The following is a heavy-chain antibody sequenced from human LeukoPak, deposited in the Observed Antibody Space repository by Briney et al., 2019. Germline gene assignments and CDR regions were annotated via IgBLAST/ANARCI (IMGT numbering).Heavy chain of an antibody. J-gene: IGHJ4*02. Sequence: GGSLRLSCSASGFTFTAYTMQCARQAPGKGPEWGCYIDYGGSVTHYADSVKGRFTISRDNAENSLYLQMNSLRVEDTAGYYCTRDLEYWSQGVQVTVSS. CDR3: TRDLEY. V-gene: IGHV3-48*01. CDR1: GFTFTAYT. CDR2: IDYGGSVT.